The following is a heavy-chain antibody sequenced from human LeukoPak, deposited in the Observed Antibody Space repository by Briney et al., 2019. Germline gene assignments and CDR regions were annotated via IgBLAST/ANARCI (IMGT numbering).Heavy chain of an antibody. CDR1: GYTFTSYA. D-gene: IGHD5-24*01. J-gene: IGHJ4*02. CDR3: ARDRYGDGFAHFAY. CDR2: ITPSGGT. Sequence: ASVKVSCKASGYTFTSYAMHWVRQAPGQGLEWMGWITPSGGTNYPQKFQGRVAITRDTSITTAYVDLSRLTSDDTAVYYCARDRYGDGFAHFAYWGQGAPVTVSS. V-gene: IGHV1-2*02.